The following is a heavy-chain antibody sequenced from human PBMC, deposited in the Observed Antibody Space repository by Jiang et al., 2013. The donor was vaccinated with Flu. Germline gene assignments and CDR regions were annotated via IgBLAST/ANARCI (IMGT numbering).Heavy chain of an antibody. Sequence: PGRSLRLSCAASGFAFSSYGMHWVRQAPGKGLEWVAVISYDGSNKYYADSVKGRFTISRDNSKNTLYLQMNSLRAEDTAVYYCAKEGAIAVMDVWGQGTTVTVSS. V-gene: IGHV3-30*18. J-gene: IGHJ6*02. D-gene: IGHD6-19*01. CDR1: GFAFSSYG. CDR3: AKEGAIAVMDV. CDR2: ISYDGSNK.